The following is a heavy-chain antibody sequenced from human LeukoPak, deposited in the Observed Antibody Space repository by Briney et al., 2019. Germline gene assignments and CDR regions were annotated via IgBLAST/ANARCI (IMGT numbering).Heavy chain of an antibody. CDR3: AKDDASGWYGQVDQ. J-gene: IGHJ4*02. CDR2: ISWNSGNI. Sequence: GGSLRLSCAASGFRFDDYAMYWVRQVPGKGLEWVSGISWNSGNIGYADSVKGRFTISRDNVKNFLYLQMNSLRTEDTALYYCAKDDASGWYGQVDQWGQGTLVTASS. V-gene: IGHV3-9*01. CDR1: GFRFDDYA. D-gene: IGHD6-19*01.